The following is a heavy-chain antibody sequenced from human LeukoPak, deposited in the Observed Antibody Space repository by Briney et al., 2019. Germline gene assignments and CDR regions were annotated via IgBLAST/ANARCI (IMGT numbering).Heavy chain of an antibody. D-gene: IGHD6-13*01. CDR1: GFTFSSYG. V-gene: IGHV3-30*02. Sequence: PGGSLRLSCAASGFTFSSYGMHWVRQAPGKGLEWVAFIWYDGTNKYYADSVKGRFTISRDNSKNTLYLQMHSLRAEDTAVYYCAKEPSGGYIFDYWGQGTLVTVSS. CDR2: IWYDGTNK. CDR3: AKEPSGGYIFDY. J-gene: IGHJ4*02.